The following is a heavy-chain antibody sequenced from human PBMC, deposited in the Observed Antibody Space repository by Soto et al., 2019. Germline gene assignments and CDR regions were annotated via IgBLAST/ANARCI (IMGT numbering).Heavy chain of an antibody. CDR3: TRPLYHYDNRGSDY. Sequence: EVQLVEAGEGVAQPGESLELSCVASGFMFSGSAMHWVRQASGKGLEWVGRIRDKANNYATAYAASVQGRFTISRDDSKNTAYLQMNSLKTEDTAVYYCTRPLYHYDNRGSDYWGQGALVTVSA. CDR2: IRDKANNYAT. CDR1: GFMFSGSA. D-gene: IGHD3-22*01. J-gene: IGHJ4*02. V-gene: IGHV3-73*02.